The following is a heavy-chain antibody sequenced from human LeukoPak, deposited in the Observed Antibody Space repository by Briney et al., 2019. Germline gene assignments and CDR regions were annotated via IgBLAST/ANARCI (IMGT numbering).Heavy chain of an antibody. CDR2: ISENGEST. J-gene: IGHJ4*02. CDR3: ASYFHYGDYASLWY. V-gene: IGHV3-23*01. CDR1: GFTFSSYA. Sequence: GGSLRLSCAASGFTFSSYAMSWVRQAPGKGLEWVSSISENGESTYYADSVKGRFTISGDNSRNTLYLQMNSLRAEDTAVYYCASYFHYGDYASLWYWGQGTLVTVSS. D-gene: IGHD4-17*01.